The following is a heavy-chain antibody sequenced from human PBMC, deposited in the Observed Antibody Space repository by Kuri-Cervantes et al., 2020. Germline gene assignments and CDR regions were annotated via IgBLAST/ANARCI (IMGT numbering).Heavy chain of an antibody. J-gene: IGHJ3*02. CDR3: ARDKNWRDYVWGSYRYTRVCALDI. D-gene: IGHD3-16*02. V-gene: IGHV3-21*01. CDR2: IISSSDYR. Sequence: GGSLRLSCAASGFTFSTYTMSWVRQAPGKGLEWVSSIISSSDYRYNADSVKGRFTISRDNAKNSLFLQMNRLRVEDTAVYYCARDKNWRDYVWGSYRYTRVCALDIWGQGTMVTVS. CDR1: GFTFSTYT.